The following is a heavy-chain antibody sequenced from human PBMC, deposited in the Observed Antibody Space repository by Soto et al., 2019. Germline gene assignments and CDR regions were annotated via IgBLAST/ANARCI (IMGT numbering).Heavy chain of an antibody. J-gene: IGHJ3*02. D-gene: IGHD3-10*01. CDR3: ASGADDAFDI. V-gene: IGHV1-69*02. Sequence: QVQLVQSGAEVKKPGSSVKVSCKASGGTFSSYTISWVRQAPGQGLEWMGRIIPILGIANYAQKFQGRVTITAEKSTSTAYMELSSLRSEDTAVYYCASGADDAFDIWGQGTMVTVSS. CDR2: IIPILGIA. CDR1: GGTFSSYT.